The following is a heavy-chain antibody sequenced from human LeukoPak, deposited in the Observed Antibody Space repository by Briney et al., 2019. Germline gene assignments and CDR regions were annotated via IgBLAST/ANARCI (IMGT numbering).Heavy chain of an antibody. J-gene: IGHJ4*02. Sequence: SVKVSCKASGYTFTSYGISWVRQAPGQGLEWMGGIIPIFGTANYAQKFQGRVTITADESTSTAYMELSSLRSEDTAVYYCARGRTIFGTVDYWGQGTLVTVSS. CDR2: IIPIFGTA. CDR1: GYTFTSYG. CDR3: ARGRTIFGTVDY. D-gene: IGHD3-3*01. V-gene: IGHV1-69*13.